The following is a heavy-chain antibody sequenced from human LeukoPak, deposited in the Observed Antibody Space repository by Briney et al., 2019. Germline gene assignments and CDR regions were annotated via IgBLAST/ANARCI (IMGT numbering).Heavy chain of an antibody. V-gene: IGHV3-21*01. CDR3: ARDLFYGRYYYDSSGPYYYYGMDV. CDR1: GFTFSSYS. Sequence: GGSLRLSCAASGFTFSSYSMNWVRQAPGKGLEWVSSISSSSSYIYYADSVKGRLTISRDNAKNSLYLQMNSLRAEDTAVYYCARDLFYGRYYYDSSGPYYYYGMDVWGQGTTVTVSS. D-gene: IGHD3-22*01. J-gene: IGHJ6*02. CDR2: ISSSSSYI.